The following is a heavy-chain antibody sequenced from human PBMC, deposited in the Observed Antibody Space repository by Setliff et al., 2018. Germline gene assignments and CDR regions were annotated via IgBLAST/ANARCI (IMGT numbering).Heavy chain of an antibody. J-gene: IGHJ4*02. CDR3: TRLYYTSRALYFDI. V-gene: IGHV4-4*07. Sequence: SETLSLTCTVSGVSISDFFWTWVRQPAGKGLEWIGHIYITGNPNVNPSLKSRVAMSLDNSGNQFSLNLQSVTAADTAVYYCTRLYYTSRALYFDIWGQGHPVTVSS. D-gene: IGHD3-3*01. CDR2: IYITGNP. CDR1: GVSISDFF.